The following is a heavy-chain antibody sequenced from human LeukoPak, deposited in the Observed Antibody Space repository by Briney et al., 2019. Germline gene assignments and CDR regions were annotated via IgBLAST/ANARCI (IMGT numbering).Heavy chain of an antibody. CDR3: AKTGARHSLSSDAFDI. CDR1: GFTFSSYA. Sequence: GGSLRLSCAASGFTFSSYAMSWVRQAPGKGLEWVSAISGSGGSTYYADSVKGRFTISRDNSKNTLYLQMNSLRAEDTAVYYCAKTGARHSLSSDAFDIWGQGTMVTVSS. D-gene: IGHD1-26*01. V-gene: IGHV3-23*01. CDR2: ISGSGGST. J-gene: IGHJ3*02.